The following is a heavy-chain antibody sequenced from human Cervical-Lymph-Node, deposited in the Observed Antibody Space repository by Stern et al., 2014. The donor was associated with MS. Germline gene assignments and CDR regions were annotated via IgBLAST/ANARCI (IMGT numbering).Heavy chain of an antibody. V-gene: IGHV3-9*01. CDR3: AKTLTRSYHDPFDL. Sequence: EEQLVESGGGLVQPGRSLRLSCTASGFPFDDYAMHWVRQAPGKGLEWVSGIGWNGGSMNYADSVKGRFTISRDNAKNSLYLQMNSLKPADTAFYYCAKTLTRSYHDPFDLWGRGTLVTVSS. J-gene: IGHJ3*01. D-gene: IGHD3-16*02. CDR2: IGWNGGSM. CDR1: GFPFDDYA.